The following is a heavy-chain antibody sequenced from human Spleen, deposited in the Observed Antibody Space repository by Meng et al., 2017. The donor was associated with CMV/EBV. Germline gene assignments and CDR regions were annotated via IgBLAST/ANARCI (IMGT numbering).Heavy chain of an antibody. V-gene: IGHV3-30*02. J-gene: IGHJ6*02. Sequence: GGSLRLSCAASGFTFSSYAMSWVRQAPGKGLEWVAFIRYDGRDKYYADSVKGRFTISRDNSKNTLYLQMNSLRAEDTAVYYCAKDMTAFIVARMDVWGQGTTVTVSS. D-gene: IGHD2-21*02. CDR3: AKDMTAFIVARMDV. CDR1: GFTFSSYA. CDR2: IRYDGRDK.